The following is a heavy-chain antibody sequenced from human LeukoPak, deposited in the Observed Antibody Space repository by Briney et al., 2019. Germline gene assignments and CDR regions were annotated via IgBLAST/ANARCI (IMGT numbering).Heavy chain of an antibody. V-gene: IGHV4-31*03. CDR2: IYYSGST. CDR3: AREMDSSVWYGEFDAFDI. J-gene: IGHJ3*02. Sequence: SQTLSLTCTVSGGSISSGGYYWSWIRQHPGKGLEWIGYIYYSGSTYYNPSLKSRVTISVDTSKNQFSLKLSSVTAADTAVYYCAREMDSSVWYGEFDAFDIWGQGTMVTVSS. D-gene: IGHD6-19*01. CDR1: GGSISSGGYY.